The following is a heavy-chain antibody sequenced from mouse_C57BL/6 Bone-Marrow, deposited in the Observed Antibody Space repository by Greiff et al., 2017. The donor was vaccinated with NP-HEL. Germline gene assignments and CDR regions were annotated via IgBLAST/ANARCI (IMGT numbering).Heavy chain of an antibody. D-gene: IGHD1-1*01. J-gene: IGHJ3*01. CDR3: ARGYGSSYRAY. V-gene: IGHV1-81*01. CDR2: IYPRSGNT. Sequence: QVQLQQSGAELARPGASVKLSCKASGYTFTSYGISWVKQRTGQGLEWIGEIYPRSGNTYYNEKFKGKATLTADKSSSPAYMALRSLTSEDSAVYFCARGYGSSYRAYWGQGTLVTVSA. CDR1: GYTFTSYG.